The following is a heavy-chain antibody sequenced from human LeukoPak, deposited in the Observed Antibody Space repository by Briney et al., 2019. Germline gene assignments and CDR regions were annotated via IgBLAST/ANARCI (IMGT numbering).Heavy chain of an antibody. D-gene: IGHD6-6*01. V-gene: IGHV1-2*06. CDR2: INPNSGGT. J-gene: IGHJ4*02. Sequence: ASVKVSCKASGYTFTGYYMHWVRQAPGQGLEWMGRINPNSGGTNYAQKFQGRVTMTRDKSISTAYMELSRLRSDETAVYYCARGRSSSGYFDYWGQGTLVTVSS. CDR3: ARGRSSSGYFDY. CDR1: GYTFTGYY.